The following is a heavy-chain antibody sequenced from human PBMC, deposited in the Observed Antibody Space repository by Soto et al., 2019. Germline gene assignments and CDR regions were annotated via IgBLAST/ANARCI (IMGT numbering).Heavy chain of an antibody. CDR2: VYHSGST. D-gene: IGHD3-16*01. V-gene: IGHV4-4*02. Sequence: QVQLQESGPGLVKPSGTLSLTCAVSGDSISTNHWWTWVRQPPGKGLEWIGEVYHSGSTNYSPSLKSRAVISVDMSTPLFSLTLTSVTAADTAVFYCASSGGGEDYWGQGTLVTVSS. CDR3: ASSGGGEDY. CDR1: GDSISTNHW. J-gene: IGHJ4*02.